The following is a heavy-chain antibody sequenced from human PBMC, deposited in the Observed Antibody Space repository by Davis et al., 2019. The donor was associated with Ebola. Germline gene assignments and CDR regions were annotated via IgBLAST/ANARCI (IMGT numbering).Heavy chain of an antibody. CDR2: INAGNGNT. V-gene: IGHV1-3*01. J-gene: IGHJ4*02. D-gene: IGHD6-19*01. CDR3: ARVGVSSGWYSYFDY. CDR1: GYTFTSYA. Sequence: AASVKVSCKASGYTFTSYAMHWVRQPPGQRLEWMGWINAGNGNTKYSQKFQGRVTITRDTSASTAYMEPSSLRSEDTAVYYCARVGVSSGWYSYFDYWGQGTLVTVSS.